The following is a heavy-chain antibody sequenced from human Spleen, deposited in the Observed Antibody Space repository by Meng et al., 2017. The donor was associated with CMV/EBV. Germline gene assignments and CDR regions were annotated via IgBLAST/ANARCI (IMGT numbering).Heavy chain of an antibody. Sequence: GGSLRLSCAASGFTFSSYSMNWVRQAPGKGLEWVSSISSSSSYIYYADSVKGRFTISRDNAKNSLYLQMNSLRAEDTAVYYCASVGKYYYYGMDVWGQGTTVTVSS. J-gene: IGHJ6*02. CDR2: ISSSSSYI. V-gene: IGHV3-21*01. CDR1: GFTFSSYS. D-gene: IGHD2-15*01. CDR3: ASVGKYYYYGMDV.